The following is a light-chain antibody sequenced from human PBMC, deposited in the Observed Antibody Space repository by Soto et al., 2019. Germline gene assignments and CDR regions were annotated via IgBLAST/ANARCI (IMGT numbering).Light chain of an antibody. CDR2: GAS. CDR1: QSVRSNY. Sequence: VGLTQSPGALSLSPGARATLSCRASQSVRSNYLAWYQQQPGQAPRLLIFGASTRATGIPDRFSGSGSGTDFTLIISSLEPEDSAVYICHQYGYGADTFGQGTRLEIK. V-gene: IGKV3-20*01. J-gene: IGKJ2*01. CDR3: HQYGYGADT.